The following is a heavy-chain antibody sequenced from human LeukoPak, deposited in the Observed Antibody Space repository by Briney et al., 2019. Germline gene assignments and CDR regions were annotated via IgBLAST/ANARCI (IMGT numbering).Heavy chain of an antibody. J-gene: IGHJ4*02. CDR2: IYYSGST. V-gene: IGHV4-30-4*01. CDR3: ARAKGTGYGIDY. CDR1: GASISSGDYY. Sequence: NPSETLSLTCTVSGASISSGDYYWSWIRQPPRKGLEWIGYIYYSGSTYYNPSLKSRLTISVDTSKNQFSLKLDSVTAADTAVYYCARAKGTGYGIDYWGQGTLVTVSS. D-gene: IGHD5-12*01.